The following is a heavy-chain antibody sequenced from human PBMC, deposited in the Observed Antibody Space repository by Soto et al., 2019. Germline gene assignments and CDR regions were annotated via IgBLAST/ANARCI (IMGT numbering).Heavy chain of an antibody. CDR3: ARESYYGSGATVVAY. CDR2: IYYSGTT. D-gene: IGHD3-10*01. V-gene: IGHV4-59*01. Sequence: PSETLSLTCTVSGGSISGYYWSWIRQPPGKGLEWIGYIYYSGTTSYNPSLNSRVTLSVDTSKNQFSLKVNSVTAADTAVYYCARESYYGSGATVVAYWGQGTLVTVSS. CDR1: GGSISGYY. J-gene: IGHJ4*02.